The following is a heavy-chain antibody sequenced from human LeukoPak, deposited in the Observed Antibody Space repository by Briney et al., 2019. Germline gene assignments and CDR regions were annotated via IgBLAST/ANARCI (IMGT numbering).Heavy chain of an antibody. Sequence: GSVKVSCKTSGYTFTRYAISWMRQAPGQGPEGLGWISASNGNTYYAQKVQGKVTMTTDTSTSTAYVELRGLRSDDTAAYYCARDSQGAGYYGMDVWGQGTTVSVSS. CDR1: GYTFTRYA. D-gene: IGHD3-16*01. CDR2: ISASNGNT. J-gene: IGHJ6*02. CDR3: ARDSQGAGYYGMDV. V-gene: IGHV1-18*01.